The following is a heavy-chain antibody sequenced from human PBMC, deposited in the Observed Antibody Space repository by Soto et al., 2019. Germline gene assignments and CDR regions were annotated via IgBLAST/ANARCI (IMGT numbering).Heavy chain of an antibody. J-gene: IGHJ6*03. CDR3: ARAVTTFSPYYMDV. V-gene: IGHV1-69*02. D-gene: IGHD4-4*01. CDR1: GGTFSSYT. Sequence: QVQLVQSGAEVKKPGSSVKVSCKASGGTFSSYTISWVRQAPEQGLEWMGRIIPILGIANYAQKFQGRVTITADKSTSTAYMEMSSLRSEDTAVYYCARAVTTFSPYYMDVWGKGTTVTVSS. CDR2: IIPILGIA.